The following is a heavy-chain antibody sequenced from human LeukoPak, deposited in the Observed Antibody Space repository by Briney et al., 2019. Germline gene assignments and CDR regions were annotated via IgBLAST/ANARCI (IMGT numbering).Heavy chain of an antibody. V-gene: IGHV3-23*01. J-gene: IGHJ4*02. Sequence: GGSLRLSCAASGXTFANYAMSWVRQGPGKGLEWVWTISGSGGSTYYADSVKGRFTISRDNSKNTLFLQMNSLRADDTAVYFCAKDQKSIAATGYDYWGQGTLVTVSS. CDR1: GXTFANYA. CDR3: AKDQKSIAATGYDY. D-gene: IGHD6-13*01. CDR2: ISGSGGST.